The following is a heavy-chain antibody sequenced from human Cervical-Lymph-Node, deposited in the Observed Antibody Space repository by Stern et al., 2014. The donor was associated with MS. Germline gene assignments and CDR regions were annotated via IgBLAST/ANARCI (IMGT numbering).Heavy chain of an antibody. V-gene: IGHV4-31*03. CDR1: GGSISSGGHY. CDR3: ARGGPPYSSNWYYFDY. D-gene: IGHD6-13*01. CDR2: IYYSGST. J-gene: IGHJ4*02. Sequence: DQLVESGPGLVRPSQTLSLTCTVSGGSISSGGHYWSWIRQHPGKGLEWIGYIYYSGSTYCNPSLKSRLTISVDTAKNQFSLYLTSVTAADTAVYSCARGGPPYSSNWYYFDYWGQGTLVTVSS.